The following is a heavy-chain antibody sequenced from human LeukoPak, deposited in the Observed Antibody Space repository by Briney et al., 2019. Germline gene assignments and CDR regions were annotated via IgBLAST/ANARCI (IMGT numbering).Heavy chain of an antibody. Sequence: PGGPLRLSRAASGLTSSSYWLSGLRQAPGKGLERVANIKQDGSEKYYVDSVKDRITISRNNAKNSLYLQMNSLRGEDTAVYYCSKEKSTVLTPGVDYWGQGTVVSVST. J-gene: IGHJ4*02. D-gene: IGHD4-23*01. V-gene: IGHV3-7*01. CDR1: GLTSSSYW. CDR3: SKEKSTVLTPGVDY. CDR2: IKQDGSEK.